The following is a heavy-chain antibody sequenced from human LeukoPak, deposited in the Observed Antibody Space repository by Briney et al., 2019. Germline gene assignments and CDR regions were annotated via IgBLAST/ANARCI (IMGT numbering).Heavy chain of an antibody. CDR2: INHSGST. V-gene: IGHV4-34*01. CDR1: GGSFSGYY. CDR3: ARGRRRGAISA. Sequence: SETLSLTCAVYGGSFSGYYWSWIRQPPGKGLEWIGEINHSGSTNYNPSLKSRVTISVDTSKNQFSLKLSSVTAADTAAYYCARGRRRGAISAWGQGTLVTVSS. D-gene: IGHD3-10*01. J-gene: IGHJ5*02.